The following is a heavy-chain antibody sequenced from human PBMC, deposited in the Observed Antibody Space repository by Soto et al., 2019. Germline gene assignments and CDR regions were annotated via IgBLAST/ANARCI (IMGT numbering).Heavy chain of an antibody. CDR3: AHRLCDSSCYWDVGYFDY. CDR2: IYWDDDT. D-gene: IGHD2-15*01. J-gene: IGHJ4*02. CDR1: GFSLSTSGVG. V-gene: IGHV2-5*02. Sequence: QITLKESGPTLVKPTQTLTLTCTFSGFSLSTSGVGVGWIRQPPGKALECLGLIYWDDDTRYSPSLKSRLTITKDTSKNQVVLTMTNMDPVDTATYYCAHRLCDSSCYWDVGYFDYWGQGTLVTVSS.